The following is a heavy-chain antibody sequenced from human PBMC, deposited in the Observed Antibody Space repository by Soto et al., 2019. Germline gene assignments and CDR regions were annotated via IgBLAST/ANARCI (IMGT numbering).Heavy chain of an antibody. D-gene: IGHD2-15*01. CDR2: IIPIFGTA. CDR3: ARVDVVVAATNPNWFDP. J-gene: IGHJ5*02. CDR1: GGTFSSYA. Sequence: ASVKVSCKASGGTFSSYAISWVRQAPGQGLEWMGGIIPIFGTANYAQKFQGRVTITADKSTSTAYMELSSLRSGDTAVYYCARVDVVVAATNPNWFDPWGQGTLVTVSS. V-gene: IGHV1-69*06.